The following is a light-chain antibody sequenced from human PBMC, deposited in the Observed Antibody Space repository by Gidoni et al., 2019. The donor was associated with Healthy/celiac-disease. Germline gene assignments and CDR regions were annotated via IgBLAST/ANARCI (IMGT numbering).Light chain of an antibody. J-gene: IGKJ2*01. CDR2: WAS. CDR1: QSVLYSSNNKNY. Sequence: ADSLAVTLGERATINCKSSQSVLYSSNNKNYLAWYQQKPGPPPKLLIYWASTRVSGVPDRFSGRGSGTDFTLTIRSLQAEDVAVYSCHQYYRTPLTFGQGTKLEIK. CDR3: HQYYRTPLT. V-gene: IGKV4-1*01.